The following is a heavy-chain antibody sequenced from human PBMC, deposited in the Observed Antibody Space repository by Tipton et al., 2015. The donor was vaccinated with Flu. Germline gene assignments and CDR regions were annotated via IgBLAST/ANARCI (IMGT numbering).Heavy chain of an antibody. CDR3: ARKVLLWFRELFFDP. D-gene: IGHD3-10*01. V-gene: IGHV4-39*07. J-gene: IGHJ5*02. CDR2: IYYSGST. CDR1: GGSISSSSYY. Sequence: PGLVKPSETLSLTCTVSGGSISSSSYYWGWIRQPPGKGLEWIGSIYYSGSTYYNPSLKSRVTISVDTSKNQFSLKLSSVTAADTAVYYCARKVLLWFRELFFDPWGQGTLVTVSS.